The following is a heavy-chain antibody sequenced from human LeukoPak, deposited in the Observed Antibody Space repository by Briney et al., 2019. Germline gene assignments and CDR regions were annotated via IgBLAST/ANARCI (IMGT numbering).Heavy chain of an antibody. D-gene: IGHD3-10*01. Sequence: ASVKVSCKASRGTFSSYAISWVRQAPGQGLEWMGRIIPILGIANYAQKFQGRVTITADKSTSTAYMELSSLRSEDTAVYYCARFYYGSGSYYKFDPWGQGTLVTVSS. V-gene: IGHV1-69*04. CDR2: IIPILGIA. J-gene: IGHJ5*02. CDR1: RGTFSSYA. CDR3: ARFYYGSGSYYKFDP.